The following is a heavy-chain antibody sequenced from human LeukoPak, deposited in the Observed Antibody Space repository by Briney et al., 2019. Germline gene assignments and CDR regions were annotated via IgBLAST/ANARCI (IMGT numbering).Heavy chain of an antibody. D-gene: IGHD6-6*01. V-gene: IGHV4-39*07. J-gene: IGHJ3*02. CDR1: GGSISSSSYY. CDR2: IYYSGST. Sequence: SETLSLTCTVSGGSISSSSYYWGWIRQPPGKGLEWIGSIYYSGSTYYNPSLKSRVTISVDTSKNQFSLKLSSVTAADTAVYYCARDPPLGYFIAARPNFAFDIWGQGTMVTVSS. CDR3: ARDPPLGYFIAARPNFAFDI.